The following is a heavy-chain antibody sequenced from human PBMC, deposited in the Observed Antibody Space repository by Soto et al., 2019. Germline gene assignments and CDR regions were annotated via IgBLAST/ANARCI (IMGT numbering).Heavy chain of an antibody. J-gene: IGHJ4*02. CDR2: IWYDGSNK. V-gene: IGHV3-33*01. CDR3: ARDNNYLFDY. CDR1: GFTFRSYG. D-gene: IGHD1-1*01. Sequence: GGSLRLSCASSGFTFRSYGMHWVRQAPGKGLEWVAVIWYDGSNKYYADSVKGRFTISRDNSKNTLYLQMNSLRAEDTAVYYCARDNNYLFDYWGQGTLVTVSS.